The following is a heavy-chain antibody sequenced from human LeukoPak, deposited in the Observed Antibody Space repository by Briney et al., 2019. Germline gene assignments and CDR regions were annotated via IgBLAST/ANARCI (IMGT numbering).Heavy chain of an antibody. CDR2: ICCSGST. D-gene: IGHD5-12*01. Sequence: PSETLSLTCTVSGGSISIRSYYWRSICQPPGKVLEWIASICCSGSTSHNPSLKGRVTISVDTSKNQVSLKLSSVTAADTAVYYCARQIHSGYDSSEPFDYWGQGTRVTVSS. CDR1: GGSISIRSYY. CDR3: ARQIHSGYDSSEPFDY. J-gene: IGHJ4*02. V-gene: IGHV4-39*01.